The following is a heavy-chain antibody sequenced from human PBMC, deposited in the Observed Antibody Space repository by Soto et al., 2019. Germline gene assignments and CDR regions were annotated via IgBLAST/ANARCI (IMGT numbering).Heavy chain of an antibody. CDR2: SSATGAGT. CDR3: AKDRRAGGNYGFYSDF. V-gene: IGHV3-23*01. J-gene: IGHJ4*02. CDR1: GFTFSSYG. Sequence: LGGSLRLSCAASGFTFSSYGMTWVRQAPGKGLEWVSFSSATGAGTYYADSVKGRFTISRDNSKNTLYLQMTSLRADDTAVYYCAKDRRAGGNYGFYSDFWGQGALVTVS. D-gene: IGHD1-7*01.